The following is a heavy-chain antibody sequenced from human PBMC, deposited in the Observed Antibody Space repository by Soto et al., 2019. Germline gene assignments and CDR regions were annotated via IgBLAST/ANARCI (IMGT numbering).Heavy chain of an antibody. CDR2: IWYDGNNK. CDR3: ARGGYCSGGSCYSVPVFDF. CDR1: GFTFSNYG. V-gene: IGHV3-33*01. D-gene: IGHD2-15*01. Sequence: QVQLVESGGGVVQPGRSLRLSCAASGFTFSNYGMHWVRQAPGKGLEWVALIWYDGNNKYYADSVKGRFTISRDNSKNTLYLQMNSLRAEDTAVYYCARGGYCSGGSCYSVPVFDFWGQGTLVTVSS. J-gene: IGHJ4*02.